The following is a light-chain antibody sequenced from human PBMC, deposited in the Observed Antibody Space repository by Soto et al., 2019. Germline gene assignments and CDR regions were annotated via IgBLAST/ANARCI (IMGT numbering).Light chain of an antibody. CDR1: SSDVGGYHY. J-gene: IGLJ1*01. Sequence: QSALTQPRSVSGSPGQSVTMSCTGTSSDVGGYHYVSWYQQHPGKAPKLMIYDVSKRPSGVPDRFSGSKSGNTASLTISGLQTEDEADYYCCSYAGSHTYVFGTGTKVTVL. CDR3: CSYAGSHTYV. CDR2: DVS. V-gene: IGLV2-11*01.